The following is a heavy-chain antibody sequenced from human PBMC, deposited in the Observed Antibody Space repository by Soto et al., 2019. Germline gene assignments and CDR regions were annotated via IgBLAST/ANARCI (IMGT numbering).Heavy chain of an antibody. J-gene: IGHJ4*02. D-gene: IGHD3-22*01. CDR3: AKVRYYYDSSGYSAFDY. CDR1: GFTFSSYA. CDR2: ISGSGGST. Sequence: VGSLRLSCAASGFTFSSYAMSWVRQAPGKGLEWVSAISGSGGSTYYADSVKGRFTISRDNSKNTLYLQMNSLRAEDTAVYYCAKVRYYYDSSGYSAFDYWGQGTLVTVSS. V-gene: IGHV3-23*01.